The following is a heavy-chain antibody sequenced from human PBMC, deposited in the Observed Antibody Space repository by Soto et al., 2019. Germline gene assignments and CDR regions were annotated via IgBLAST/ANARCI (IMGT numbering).Heavy chain of an antibody. J-gene: IGHJ4*02. Sequence: QVQLVQSGADVKKPGSSVKVSCKASGGTFSSYAFSWVRQAPGQGLEWMGGIIPMFDTANYAQKFQDRVTISADESTSTAYMELSSLTSEDTAAYYCARSLTYYYETSGYYLGNIWGQGTLVTVSS. CDR1: GGTFSSYA. V-gene: IGHV1-69*01. CDR3: ARSLTYYYETSGYYLGNI. D-gene: IGHD3-22*01. CDR2: IIPMFDTA.